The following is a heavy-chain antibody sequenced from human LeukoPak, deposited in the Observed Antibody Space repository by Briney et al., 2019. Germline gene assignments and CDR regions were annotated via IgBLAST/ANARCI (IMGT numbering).Heavy chain of an antibody. Sequence: SVKVSCKPSGGTINYYAIHWGRQAPAQGLEWLARIKLIFGTINYAQTFHDRLTLSADKATNTDHMQLRRLRFDGAAIYYYAAPPPGYSFSNHYYYMDVWGKGTSVIVSS. J-gene: IGHJ6*03. CDR2: IKLIFGTI. CDR3: AAPPPGYSFSNHYYYMDV. CDR1: GGTINYYA. D-gene: IGHD1-1*01. V-gene: IGHV1-69*06.